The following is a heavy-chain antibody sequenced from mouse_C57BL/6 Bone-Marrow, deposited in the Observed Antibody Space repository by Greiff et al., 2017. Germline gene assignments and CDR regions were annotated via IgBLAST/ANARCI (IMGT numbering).Heavy chain of an antibody. CDR1: GYTFTSYW. CDR3: ARRGFFDPVAY. D-gene: IGHD3-1*01. V-gene: IGHV1-64*01. CDR2: IHPNSGRT. Sequence: VQLQQPGAELVKPGASVKLSCKASGYTFTSYWMHWVKQRPGQGLEWIGMIHPNSGRTNYNEKFKSKATLTVDKSSSTAYVQLSSLTSEDSAVSYYARRGFFDPVAYWGQGTLVTVSA. J-gene: IGHJ3*01.